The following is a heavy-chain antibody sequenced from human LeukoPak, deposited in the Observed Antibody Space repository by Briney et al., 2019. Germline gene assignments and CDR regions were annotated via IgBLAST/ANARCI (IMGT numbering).Heavy chain of an antibody. V-gene: IGHV3-23*01. Sequence: GGSLRLSCAASGFTFSNWAMTWVRQAPGKGLEWASTITDSGGSTYYADSVKGRFTMSRDNSKNTLYLQMNSLRVEDTAIYYCARDGSGWSRDCWGQGTLVTVSS. CDR3: ARDGSGWSRDC. D-gene: IGHD6-19*01. J-gene: IGHJ4*02. CDR2: ITDSGGST. CDR1: GFTFSNWA.